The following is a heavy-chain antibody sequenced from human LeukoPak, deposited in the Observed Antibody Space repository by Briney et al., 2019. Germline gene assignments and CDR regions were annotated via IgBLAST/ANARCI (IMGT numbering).Heavy chain of an antibody. V-gene: IGHV1-2*02. J-gene: IGHJ4*02. CDR1: GYTFTGYY. D-gene: IGHD4-17*01. CDR3: ARDGYGDYLEYFDS. Sequence: ASVKVSCKASGYTFTGYYMHWVRQAPGQGLEWMGWINPNSGGTNYAQKFQGGVTMTRDTSTSTAYMELSRLRSDDTAVYYCARDGYGDYLEYFDSWGQGTLVTVSS. CDR2: INPNSGGT.